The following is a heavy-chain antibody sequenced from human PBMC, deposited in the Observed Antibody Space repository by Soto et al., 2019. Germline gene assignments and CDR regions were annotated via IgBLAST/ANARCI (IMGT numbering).Heavy chain of an antibody. V-gene: IGHV5-51*01. CDR3: ARHQRDDASRKIDC. Sequence: HGESLKISCQGFGYSFTSNWIGWVRQMPGKGLEWMGIINPVGSDIKYSPSFQGQVTISADKSIGTTYLQWNSLKASDTAMYYCARHQRDDASRKIDCWGQGTLVTVSS. CDR2: INPVGSDI. CDR1: GYSFTSNW. D-gene: IGHD3-16*01. J-gene: IGHJ4*02.